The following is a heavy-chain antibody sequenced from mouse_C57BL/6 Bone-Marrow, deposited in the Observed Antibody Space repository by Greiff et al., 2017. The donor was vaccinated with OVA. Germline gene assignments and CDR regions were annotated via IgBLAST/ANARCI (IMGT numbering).Heavy chain of an antibody. D-gene: IGHD1-1*01. CDR2: ISSGSSTI. Sequence: EVKVVESGGGLVKPGGSLKLSCAASGFTFSDYGMHWVRQAPEKGLEWVAYISSGSSTIYYADTVKGRFTISRDNAKNTLFLQMTSLGSEDTAMYYCARGGSSLYAMDYWGQGTSVTVSS. CDR1: GFTFSDYG. J-gene: IGHJ4*01. CDR3: ARGGSSLYAMDY. V-gene: IGHV5-17*01.